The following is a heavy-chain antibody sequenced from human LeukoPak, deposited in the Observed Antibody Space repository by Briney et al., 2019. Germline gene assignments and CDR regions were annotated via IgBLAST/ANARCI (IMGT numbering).Heavy chain of an antibody. V-gene: IGHV4-30-2*01. Sequence: PSETLSLTCAVSGGSISSGGYSWGWIRQPPGKGLEWIVYIYHSGSTYYNPSPKSRVTISVDRSKNQCSLKLSSVTAADTAVYYCARGGLPRGENWFDPWGQGTLVTVSS. CDR3: ARGGLPRGENWFDP. CDR1: GGSISSGGYS. J-gene: IGHJ5*02. CDR2: IYHSGST.